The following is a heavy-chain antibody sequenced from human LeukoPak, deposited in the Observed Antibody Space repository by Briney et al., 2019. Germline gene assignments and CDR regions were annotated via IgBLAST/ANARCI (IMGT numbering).Heavy chain of an antibody. CDR1: GFTVSSNY. CDR2: IYSGGRT. J-gene: IGHJ4*02. D-gene: IGHD1-26*01. CDR3: ARAGILGATPYFDY. V-gene: IGHV3-53*01. Sequence: GGSLRLSCAASGFTVSSNYMSWVRQAPGKGLEWVSIIYSGGRTYYADSVKGRFTFSRDNSRNTLYLQMHSLRAEDTAIYYCARAGILGATPYFDYWGQGTPVTVSS.